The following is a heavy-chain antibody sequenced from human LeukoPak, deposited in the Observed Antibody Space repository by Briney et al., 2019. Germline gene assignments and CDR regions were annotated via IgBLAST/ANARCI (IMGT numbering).Heavy chain of an antibody. V-gene: IGHV3-23*01. J-gene: IGHJ4*02. Sequence: GVSLRLSCAASGVTFSSYAMSWVRQAPGKGLEWVSAISGSGGSTYYADSVKGRFTISRDNSKNTLYLQMNSLRAEDTAVYYCAKDRTGAGTYYFDYWGQGTLVTVSS. CDR2: ISGSGGST. D-gene: IGHD6-13*01. CDR1: GVTFSSYA. CDR3: AKDRTGAGTYYFDY.